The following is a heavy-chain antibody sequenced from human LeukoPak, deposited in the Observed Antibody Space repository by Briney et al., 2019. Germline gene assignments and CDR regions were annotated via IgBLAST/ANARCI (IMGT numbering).Heavy chain of an antibody. D-gene: IGHD2-2*02. CDR1: GFTFSRYG. CDR2: ISYDGSNK. V-gene: IGHV3-30*18. Sequence: GRSLRVSCAACGFTFSRYGMHWLRPAPARELEGVAGISYDGSNKYYADSVKGRFTISRDNSKNTLYLQMNSLRAEDTAVYYCAKSLAAILYYYYCMDVWGQGTTVTVSS. J-gene: IGHJ6*02. CDR3: AKSLAAILYYYYCMDV.